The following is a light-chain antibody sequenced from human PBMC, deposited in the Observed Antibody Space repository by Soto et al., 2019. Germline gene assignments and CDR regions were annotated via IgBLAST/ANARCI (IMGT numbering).Light chain of an antibody. CDR3: ISCTISNTVV. CDR2: SVT. V-gene: IGLV2-14*01. Sequence: QSALTQPASVSGSPGQSITISCTGTSSDVGGYNFVSWYQQHPGEAPKLIIYSVTNRPSGVSNRFSGSKSGNTASLTISGLQAEDEADYCCISCTISNTVVFGGGTKLTVL. J-gene: IGLJ3*02. CDR1: SSDVGGYNF.